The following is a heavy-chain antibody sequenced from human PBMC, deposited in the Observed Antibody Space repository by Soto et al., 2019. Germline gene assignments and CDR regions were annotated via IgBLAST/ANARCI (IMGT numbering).Heavy chain of an antibody. D-gene: IGHD4-17*01. CDR1: GYPIGSASF. Sequence: PSETLSLTCAVSGYPIGSASFWGWIRQPPGKGLEWIGNIYHSGTTYYNPSLESRVTISVDTSNNQFSLKLNSVTAADTAVYYCARAFYGDYGAYYYGMDVWGQGTTVTVSS. CDR3: ARAFYGDYGAYYYGMDV. V-gene: IGHV4-38-2*01. J-gene: IGHJ6*02. CDR2: IYHSGTT.